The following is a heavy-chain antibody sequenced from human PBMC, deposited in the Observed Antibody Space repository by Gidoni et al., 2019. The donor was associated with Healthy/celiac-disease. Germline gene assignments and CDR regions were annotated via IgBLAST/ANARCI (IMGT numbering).Heavy chain of an antibody. CDR3: ATSPVYFDGAFDI. J-gene: IGHJ3*02. V-gene: IGHV4-34*01. Sequence: QVQLQQWGAGLLKPSETLSLTCAVYGGSFSGYYWSWIRQPPGKGLEWIGEINHSGSTNYNPSLKSRVTISVDTSKNQFSLKLSSVTAADTAVYYCATSPVYFDGAFDIWGQGTMVTVSS. D-gene: IGHD1-20*01. CDR2: INHSGST. CDR1: GGSFSGYY.